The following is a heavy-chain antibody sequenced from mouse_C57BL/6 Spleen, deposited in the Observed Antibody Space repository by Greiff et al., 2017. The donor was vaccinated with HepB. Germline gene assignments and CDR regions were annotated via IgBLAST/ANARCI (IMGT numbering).Heavy chain of an antibody. CDR3: ARQRVYGNYDYYFDY. CDR2: ISSGGSYT. J-gene: IGHJ2*01. D-gene: IGHD2-10*02. CDR1: GFTFSSYG. V-gene: IGHV5-6*01. Sequence: EVQVVESGGDLVKPGGSLKLSCAASGFTFSSYGMSWVRQTPDKRLEWVATISSGGSYTYYPDSVKGRFTISRDNAKNTLYLQMSSLKSEDTAMYYCARQRVYGNYDYYFDYWGQGTTLTVSS.